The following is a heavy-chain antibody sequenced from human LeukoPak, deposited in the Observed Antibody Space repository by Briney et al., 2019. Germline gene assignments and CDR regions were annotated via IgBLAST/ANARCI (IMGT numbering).Heavy chain of an antibody. CDR2: IYYSGST. Sequence: PSETLSLTCTVSGGSISSGGYYWSWIRQHPGKGLEWIGYIYYSGSTNYNPSLKSRVTISVDTSKNQFSLKLSSVTAADTAVYYCARDLMTHDDYGDYTSFNWFDPWGQGTLVTVSS. CDR3: ARDLMTHDDYGDYTSFNWFDP. D-gene: IGHD4-17*01. CDR1: GGSISSGGYY. V-gene: IGHV4-61*08. J-gene: IGHJ5*02.